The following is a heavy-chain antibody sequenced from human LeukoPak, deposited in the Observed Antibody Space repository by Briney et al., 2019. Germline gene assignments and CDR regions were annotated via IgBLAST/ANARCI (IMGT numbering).Heavy chain of an antibody. Sequence: SVKVSCKASGGTFISYAISWVRQAPGQGLEWMGGIIPIFGTANYAQKFQGRVAITADESTSTAYMELSSLRSEDTAVYYCARAYSGSHGYFDYWGQGTLVTVSS. CDR3: ARAYSGSHGYFDY. D-gene: IGHD1-26*01. CDR1: GGTFISYA. J-gene: IGHJ4*02. V-gene: IGHV1-69*13. CDR2: IIPIFGTA.